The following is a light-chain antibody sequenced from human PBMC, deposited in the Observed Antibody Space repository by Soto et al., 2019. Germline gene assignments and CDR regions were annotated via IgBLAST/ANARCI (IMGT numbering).Light chain of an antibody. V-gene: IGKV3-20*01. J-gene: IGKJ1*01. Sequence: EIVLTQSPGTLSVSPGERATLSCRGSQSVTSNFLAWYQQKPGQSPRLLISAASTRASDVPDRFSGSGSGTDFTLTITRMEPEDFAGYYCQQYDSLPWTFGQGTKVE. CDR2: AAS. CDR3: QQYDSLPWT. CDR1: QSVTSNF.